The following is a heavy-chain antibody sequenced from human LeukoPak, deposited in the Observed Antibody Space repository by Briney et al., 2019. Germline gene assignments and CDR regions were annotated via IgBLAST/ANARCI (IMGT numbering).Heavy chain of an antibody. D-gene: IGHD3-22*01. CDR2: ISSSSSYI. J-gene: IGHJ4*02. CDR1: GFTFSSYG. V-gene: IGHV3-21*01. CDR3: AREAYYDSSGSDY. Sequence: GGSLRLSCAAYGFTFSSYGMHWVRQAPGEGLGWVSSISSSSSYIYYADSVKGRFTISRDNAKNSLYLQMNSLRAEDTAVYYCAREAYYDSSGSDYWGQGTLVTVSS.